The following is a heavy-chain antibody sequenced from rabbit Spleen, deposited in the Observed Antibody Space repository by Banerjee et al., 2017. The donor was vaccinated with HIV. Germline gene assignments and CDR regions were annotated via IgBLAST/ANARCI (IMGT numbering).Heavy chain of an antibody. CDR2: IDTNDGDT. Sequence: LEESGGGLVKPGGTLTLTCTVSGFSFSSNWICWVRQAPGKGLEWIACIDTNDGDTVDANWPKGRFTSSKTSSPTVTLQMTSLTVADTATYFCARDAGRGDYIDGVFILWGQGTLVTVS. J-gene: IGHJ4*01. CDR3: ARDAGRGDYIDGVFIL. CDR1: GFSFSSNW. D-gene: IGHD8-1*01. V-gene: IGHV1S45*01.